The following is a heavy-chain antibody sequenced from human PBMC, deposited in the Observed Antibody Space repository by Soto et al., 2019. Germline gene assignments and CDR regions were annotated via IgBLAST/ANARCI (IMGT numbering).Heavy chain of an antibody. CDR1: GFTFSSYG. CDR2: ISYDGSNK. V-gene: IGHV3-30*18. CDR3: AKYYYGMDV. J-gene: IGHJ6*02. Sequence: EQLVESGGGVVQPERSLRLSCAASGFTFSSYGMHWVRQAPGKGLEWVAVISYDGSNKYYADSVKGQFTISRDNSKNTLYLQMNSLRPEDTAVYYCAKYYYGMDVWGQGTTVTVSS.